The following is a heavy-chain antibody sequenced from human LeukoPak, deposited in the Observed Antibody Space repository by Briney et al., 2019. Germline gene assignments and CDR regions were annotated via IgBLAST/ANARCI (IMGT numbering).Heavy chain of an antibody. CDR1: GFTFSRYW. Sequence: GGSLRLSCAASGFTFSRYWMSWVRQAPGKGLEWVANIKQDGSEKYYVDSVKGRFTISRDNAKNSLYLQMNSLRAEDTAVYYCARALSWGGYFDYWGQGTLVTVSS. V-gene: IGHV3-7*03. D-gene: IGHD7-27*01. CDR3: ARALSWGGYFDY. CDR2: IKQDGSEK. J-gene: IGHJ4*02.